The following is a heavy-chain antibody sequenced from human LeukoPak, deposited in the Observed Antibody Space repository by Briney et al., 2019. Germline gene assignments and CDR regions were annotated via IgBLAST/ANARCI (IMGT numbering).Heavy chain of an antibody. CDR2: INHSGST. CDR1: GGSFSGYY. CDR3: ARFYSNYAEDFDY. V-gene: IGHV4-34*01. D-gene: IGHD4-11*01. Sequence: PLETLSLTCAVYGGSFSGYYWSWIRQPPGKGLEWIGEINHSGSTNYNPSLKSRVTISVDTSKNQFSLKLSSVTAADTAVYYCARFYSNYAEDFDYWGQGTLVTVSS. J-gene: IGHJ4*02.